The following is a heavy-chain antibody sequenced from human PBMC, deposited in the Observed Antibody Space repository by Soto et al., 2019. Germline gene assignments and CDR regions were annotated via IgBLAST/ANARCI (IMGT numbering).Heavy chain of an antibody. V-gene: IGHV4-30-4*01. D-gene: IGHD7-27*01. Sequence: QVQLQESGPGLVKPSQTLSLTCTVSGGSINTVNYWWSWFRQSPDMGPEWIGHIYDGGNTYNNPSLESRAAMSVDTSKNQFSLTLSSVSAADTAVYYCARGPSGDKVDSWGQGTLVTVSS. CDR1: GGSINTVNYW. J-gene: IGHJ4*02. CDR3: ARGPSGDKVDS. CDR2: IYDGGNT.